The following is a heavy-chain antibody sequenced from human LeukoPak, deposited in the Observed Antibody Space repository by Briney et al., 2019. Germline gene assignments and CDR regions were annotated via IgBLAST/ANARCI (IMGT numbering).Heavy chain of an antibody. V-gene: IGHV3-48*01. CDR2: ITSSSSTM. J-gene: IGHJ4*02. CDR1: GFTFSTYS. CDR3: ARGLMIRGVADY. D-gene: IGHD3-10*01. Sequence: GGSLRLSCAASGFTFSTYSMNWVRQAPGKGLEWVSYITSSSSTMFYADSVKGRFTISRDNSKNTLFLQMNSLRVEDTAVYSCARGLMIRGVADYWGQGTLVIVSS.